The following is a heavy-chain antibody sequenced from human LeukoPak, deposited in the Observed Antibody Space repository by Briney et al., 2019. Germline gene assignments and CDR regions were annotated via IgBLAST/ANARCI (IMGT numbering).Heavy chain of an antibody. D-gene: IGHD4-11*01. V-gene: IGHV3-20*04. CDR3: ARGDYREDKRYYMDV. CDR1: GFTFDDYG. Sequence: PGGSLRLSCAASGFTFDDYGMSWVRQAPGKGLQWVSGINWNGDSTGYADSVKGRFTISRDNRKNTVNLQMTGLRPEDTAVYYCARGDYREDKRYYMDVWGKGTTVTVSS. J-gene: IGHJ6*03. CDR2: INWNGDST.